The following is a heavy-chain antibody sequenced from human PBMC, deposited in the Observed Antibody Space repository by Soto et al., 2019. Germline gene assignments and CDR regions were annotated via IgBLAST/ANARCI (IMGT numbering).Heavy chain of an antibody. CDR2: INHSGST. J-gene: IGHJ5*02. V-gene: IGHV4-34*01. CDR3: ARGLGGYCGGGSCSGEANWFDP. D-gene: IGHD2-15*01. CDR1: GGSFSGYY. Sequence: QVQLQQWGAGLLKPSETLSLTCAVYGGSFSGYYWSWIRQPPGKGLEWIGEINHSGSTNYNPSLKSRVPLSVDTSKNQCSLKLSSVTAADTAVYYCARGLGGYCGGGSCSGEANWFDPWGQGTLVTVSS.